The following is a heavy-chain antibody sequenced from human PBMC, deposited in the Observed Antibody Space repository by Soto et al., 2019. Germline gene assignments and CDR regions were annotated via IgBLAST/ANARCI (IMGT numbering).Heavy chain of an antibody. CDR2: ISRDGTNK. CDR3: ARFVGYGGDDYYFDY. Sequence: QVQLVESGGGVVQPGRSLRLSCAASGFTFSTYAMHWVRQAPGKGLEWVAVISRDGTNKYHADSVKGRFTIPRDNSKNPVYLQMNSLRAEDTAMYYCARFVGYGGDDYYFDYWGQGTLVTVSS. CDR1: GFTFSTYA. D-gene: IGHD5-12*01. V-gene: IGHV3-30-3*01. J-gene: IGHJ4*02.